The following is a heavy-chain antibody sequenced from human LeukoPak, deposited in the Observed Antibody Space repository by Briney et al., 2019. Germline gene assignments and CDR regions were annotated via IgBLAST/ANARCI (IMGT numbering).Heavy chain of an antibody. CDR1: GGTFSSYA. CDR2: IIPIFGTA. J-gene: IGHJ6*04. Sequence: SVKVSRKASGGTFSSYAISWVRQAPGQGLEWMGGIIPIFGTANYAQKFQGRVTITADKSTSTAYMELSSLRSEDTAVYYCARETLSGSNSGMDVWGKGTTVTVSS. D-gene: IGHD3-10*01. CDR3: ARETLSGSNSGMDV. V-gene: IGHV1-69*06.